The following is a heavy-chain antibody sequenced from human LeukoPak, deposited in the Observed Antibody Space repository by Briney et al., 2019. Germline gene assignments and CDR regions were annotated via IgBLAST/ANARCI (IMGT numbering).Heavy chain of an antibody. V-gene: IGHV3-74*01. Sequence: GGSLRLSCAASGFTFSSYAMSWVRQAPGKGLEWVSRIKSDGSRTDYADSVKGRFTISRDNAKNTLYLQMNSLRAEDTAVYYCARELPFDYWGQGTLVTVSS. J-gene: IGHJ4*02. CDR2: IKSDGSRT. CDR1: GFTFSSYA. CDR3: ARELPFDY.